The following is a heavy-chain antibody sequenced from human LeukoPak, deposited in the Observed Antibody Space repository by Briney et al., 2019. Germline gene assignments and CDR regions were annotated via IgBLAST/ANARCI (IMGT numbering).Heavy chain of an antibody. CDR1: GFTVSSNY. D-gene: IGHD5-24*01. V-gene: IGHV3-7*01. CDR3: TSANYGPAY. CDR2: VNQDGSGK. Sequence: GGSLRLSCAASGFTVSSNYMSWVRQAPGKGLEWVANVNQDGSGKYYVDSVKGRFTISKDNAKNSLYLQMNSLRAEDTAVYYCTSANYGPAYWGQGTLVTVSS. J-gene: IGHJ4*02.